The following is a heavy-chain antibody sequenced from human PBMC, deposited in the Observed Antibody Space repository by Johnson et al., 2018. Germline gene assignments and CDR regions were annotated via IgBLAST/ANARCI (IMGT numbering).Heavy chain of an antibody. J-gene: IGHJ6*03. Sequence: QVQLVQSGGGVVQPGRSLRLSCAASGFTFSSYAMHWVRQAPGKGLEWVAVISYDGSNKYYADSVKGRFTISRDNSKNTLYLQMNSRRGEDTAVYYCGGGGWFGGNYYYYYMDVWGKGTTVTVSS. CDR3: GGGGWFGGNYYYYYMDV. D-gene: IGHD3-10*01. CDR2: ISYDGSNK. V-gene: IGHV3-30-3*01. CDR1: GFTFSSYA.